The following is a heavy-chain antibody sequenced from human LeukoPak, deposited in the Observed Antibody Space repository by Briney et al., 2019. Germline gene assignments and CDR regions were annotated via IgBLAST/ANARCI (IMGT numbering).Heavy chain of an antibody. CDR2: IYSSGSA. Sequence: SETLSLTCTVSGSSINNNFWTWIRQPPGKGLEWIGYIYSSGSANYNPSLKSRVIISGDTSKNQISLRLTSVTAADTAMYFCARHRDYYDTWGHGTLVTVSS. CDR3: ARHRDYYDT. V-gene: IGHV4-59*08. D-gene: IGHD3-22*01. CDR1: GSSINNNF. J-gene: IGHJ4*01.